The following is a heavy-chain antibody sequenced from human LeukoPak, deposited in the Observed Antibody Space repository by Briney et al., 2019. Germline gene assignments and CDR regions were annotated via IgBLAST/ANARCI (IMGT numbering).Heavy chain of an antibody. D-gene: IGHD6-19*01. CDR1: RFAFSSFW. CDR2: VSTSGIYI. V-gene: IGHV3-21*01. Sequence: GGSLRLSCVASRFAFSSFWMAWVRQAPGKGLEWVSFVSTSGIYIYYADSVKGRFTISRDNAKNSLYLQMNSLRAEDTAVYYCASQTPRRLPIAVADYFDYWGQGTLVTVSS. J-gene: IGHJ4*02. CDR3: ASQTPRRLPIAVADYFDY.